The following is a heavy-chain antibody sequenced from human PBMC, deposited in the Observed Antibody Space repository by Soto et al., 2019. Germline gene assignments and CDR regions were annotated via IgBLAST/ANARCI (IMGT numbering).Heavy chain of an antibody. V-gene: IGHV4-31*03. CDR2: IYYTGST. Sequence: QVQLQESGPGLAKPSQTLSLTCTVSGGSISSGGYYWSWIRQHPGKGLEWIGYIYYTGSTYYNPSLNSRVTISVDTSKNQFSLRLSSVTAADTAVYYGARDSGYDSKSFDYWGQGTLVTVSS. CDR1: GGSISSGGYY. CDR3: ARDSGYDSKSFDY. D-gene: IGHD5-12*01. J-gene: IGHJ4*02.